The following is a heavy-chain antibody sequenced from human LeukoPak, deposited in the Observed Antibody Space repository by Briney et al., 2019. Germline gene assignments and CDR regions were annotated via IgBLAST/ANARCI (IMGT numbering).Heavy chain of an antibody. CDR2: MNPNSGNT. CDR3: ARGAYYYDSSGYPWVDAFDI. J-gene: IGHJ3*02. Sequence: GASVKVSCKASGYTFTGYYMHWVRQAPGQGLEWMGWMNPNSGNTGYAQKFQGRVTMTRNTSISTAYMELSSLRSEDTAVYYCARGAYYYDSSGYPWVDAFDIWGQGTMVTVSS. V-gene: IGHV1-8*02. CDR1: GYTFTGYY. D-gene: IGHD3-22*01.